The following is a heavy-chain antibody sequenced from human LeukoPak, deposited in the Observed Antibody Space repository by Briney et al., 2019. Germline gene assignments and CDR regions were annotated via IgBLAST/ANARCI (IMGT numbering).Heavy chain of an antibody. CDR2: THASGSF. J-gene: IGHJ6*03. Sequence: PSQTLSLTCTVSGDSISSDTYYWSWIRQPAGKGLQWIGRTHASGSFMYNPSLESRLTISIDTSKKQFSLKLSSVTDADTAVYYCARDRIGFGLDMDVWGKGTTVTISS. CDR1: GDSISSDTYY. CDR3: ARDRIGFGLDMDV. V-gene: IGHV4-61*02. D-gene: IGHD3-10*01.